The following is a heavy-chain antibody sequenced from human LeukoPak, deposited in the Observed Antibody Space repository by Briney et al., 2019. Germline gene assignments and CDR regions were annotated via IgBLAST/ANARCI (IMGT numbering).Heavy chain of an antibody. Sequence: SETLSLTCAVYGGSFSGYYWSWIRQPPGKGRECTGALKQSASTNCNPSLRSRVTISVDTSKSQFSLKLSSVTAAYTAVYYCATAYYDVWSGYPTGWFDPWGQGTLVTVSS. J-gene: IGHJ5*02. D-gene: IGHD3-3*01. V-gene: IGHV4-34*01. CDR2: LKQSAST. CDR3: ATAYYDVWSGYPTGWFDP. CDR1: GGSFSGYY.